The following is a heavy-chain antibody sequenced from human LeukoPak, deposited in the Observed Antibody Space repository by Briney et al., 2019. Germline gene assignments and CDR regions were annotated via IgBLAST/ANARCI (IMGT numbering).Heavy chain of an antibody. CDR2: IYYSGST. D-gene: IGHD2-2*02. CDR1: GDSISNYY. J-gene: IGHJ6*02. V-gene: IGHV4-59*01. Sequence: PSETLSLTCIVSGDSISNYYWTWIRQPPGKGLEWIGYIYYSGSTNYNPSLKSRVTISVDTSKNQFSLKLSSVTAADTAVYYCARDSRIVVVPAAIGDNYYYYYGMDVWGQGTTVTVSS. CDR3: ARDSRIVVVPAAIGDNYYYYYGMDV.